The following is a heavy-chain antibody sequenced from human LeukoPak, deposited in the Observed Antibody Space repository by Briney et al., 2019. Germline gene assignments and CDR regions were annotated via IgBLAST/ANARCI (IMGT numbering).Heavy chain of an antibody. J-gene: IGHJ4*02. D-gene: IGHD3-22*01. Sequence: PSETLSLTCTVSGGSISSGGYYWSWIRQHPGKGLEWIGYIYYSGSTYYNPSLKSRVTISVDTSKNQFSLKLSSVTAADTAVYHCARSKPDSSGYRVFDYWGQGTLVTVSS. V-gene: IGHV4-31*03. CDR1: GGSISSGGYY. CDR2: IYYSGST. CDR3: ARSKPDSSGYRVFDY.